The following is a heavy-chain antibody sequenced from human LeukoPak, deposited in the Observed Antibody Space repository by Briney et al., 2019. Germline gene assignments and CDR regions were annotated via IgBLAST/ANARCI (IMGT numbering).Heavy chain of an antibody. CDR1: GFTFSGYG. D-gene: IGHD3-22*01. CDR2: IWYDGSNR. CDR3: ARVNYYDSSGYSYFDY. Sequence: GTSLRLSCVASGFTFSGYGMDWVPQAPGKGLEWVAVIWYDGSNREYADSVKGRFTISRDNSKNTLYLQMSSLRAEDTAVYYCARVNYYDSSGYSYFDYWGQGTLVTVSS. J-gene: IGHJ4*02. V-gene: IGHV3-33*01.